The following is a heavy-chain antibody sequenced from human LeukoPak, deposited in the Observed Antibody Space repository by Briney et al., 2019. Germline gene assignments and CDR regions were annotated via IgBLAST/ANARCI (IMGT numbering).Heavy chain of an antibody. CDR2: VSFDGSKK. CDR1: GFTFSSYG. CDR3: TRAKRGPFDY. Sequence: GGSLRVSCATSGFTFSSYGMHWVRQAPGKGLDWVAAVSFDGSKKYYADSVKGRFTISRDNSKNTLYLQMNTLRPDDTAVYYCTRAKRGPFDYWGQGTLVTVSS. V-gene: IGHV3-30*03. J-gene: IGHJ4*01.